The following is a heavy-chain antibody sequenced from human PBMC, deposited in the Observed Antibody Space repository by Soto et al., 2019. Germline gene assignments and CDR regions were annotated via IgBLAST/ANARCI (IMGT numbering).Heavy chain of an antibody. CDR3: ATTLTTSAEYFQY. Sequence: DVQLVESRGGLVQPGGSLRLSCGPSGFIFRNYWMSWVRQFPGKGLEWVAHIKEDGSDKYYGDSVKGRFIISRDNAKNSLFLQMNSLRAEDTAVYYCATTLTTSAEYFQYWGQGTLVTVSS. D-gene: IGHD3-16*01. CDR2: IKEDGSDK. V-gene: IGHV3-7*01. J-gene: IGHJ1*01. CDR1: GFIFRNYW.